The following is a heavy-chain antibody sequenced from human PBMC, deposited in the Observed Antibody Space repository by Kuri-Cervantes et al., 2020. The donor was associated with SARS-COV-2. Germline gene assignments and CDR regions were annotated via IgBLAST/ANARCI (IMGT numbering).Heavy chain of an antibody. J-gene: IGHJ4*02. CDR3: ARHVVSGGCGYFGY. D-gene: IGHD1-26*01. Sequence: GSLRLSCTVSGGSISSTSYYWGWVRQPPGKGLEWIGSIYYSGSTYYNTSLKSRVTISVDTSKNQFSLKLSSVTAADTAVYYCARHVVSGGCGYFGYWGQGTLVTVSS. CDR2: IYYSGST. V-gene: IGHV4-39*01. CDR1: GGSISSTSYY.